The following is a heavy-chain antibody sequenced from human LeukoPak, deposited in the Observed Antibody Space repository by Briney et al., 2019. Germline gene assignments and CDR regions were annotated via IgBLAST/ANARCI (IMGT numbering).Heavy chain of an antibody. D-gene: IGHD1-7*01. CDR2: IYYSGST. V-gene: IGHV4-59*01. J-gene: IGHJ4*02. Sequence: SETLSLTCTVSGGSISSYYWSWIRQPPGKGLEWIGYIYYSGSTNYSPSLKSRVTISVDTSKNQFSLKLTSVTAADTAVYYCARSGGTWIYNYWGQGTLVTVSS. CDR1: GGSISSYY. CDR3: ARSGGTWIYNY.